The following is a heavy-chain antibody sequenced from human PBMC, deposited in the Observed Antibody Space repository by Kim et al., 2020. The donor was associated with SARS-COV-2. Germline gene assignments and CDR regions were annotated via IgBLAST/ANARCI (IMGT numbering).Heavy chain of an antibody. V-gene: IGHV1-2*02. Sequence: ASVKVSCKASGYTFTGYYMHWVRQAPGQGLEWMGGINPNSGGTNYAQKFQGRVTMTRDTSISTAYMELSRLRSDDTAVYYCARDIPDFWSGIQYYYYGMDVWVQGTTVTVSS. CDR2: INPNSGGT. CDR1: GYTFTGYY. D-gene: IGHD3-3*01. J-gene: IGHJ6*02. CDR3: ARDIPDFWSGIQYYYYGMDV.